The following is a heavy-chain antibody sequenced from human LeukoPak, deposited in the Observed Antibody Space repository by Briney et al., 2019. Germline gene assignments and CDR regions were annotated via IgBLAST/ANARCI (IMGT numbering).Heavy chain of an antibody. J-gene: IGHJ4*02. CDR2: IWPGDSDT. V-gene: IGHV5-51*01. CDR1: GYSFTRYW. D-gene: IGHD5-24*01. CDR3: ARHRDGYNYYFDL. Sequence: GESLKISCEGSGYSFTRYWIGWVRQTPGKGLEWMGIIWPGDSDTRYSPSFEGQVTISADKSINTAYLQWSSLTASDTAVYYCARHRDGYNYYFDLWGQGTLVTVSS.